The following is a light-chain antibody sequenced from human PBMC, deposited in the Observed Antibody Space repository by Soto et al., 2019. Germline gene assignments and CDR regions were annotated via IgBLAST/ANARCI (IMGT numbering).Light chain of an antibody. J-gene: IGKJ1*01. Sequence: EIILTQSPATLSLSPGARATLSCRASQSVSTFLAWYHQKPGQAPRLLIYGASSRATGIPARFSGSGSGTDVTHTTSSREPEDSAVYYWQQRDSGWTFGRGTKVESK. CDR3: QQRDSGWT. CDR2: GAS. CDR1: QSVSTF. V-gene: IGKV3-11*01.